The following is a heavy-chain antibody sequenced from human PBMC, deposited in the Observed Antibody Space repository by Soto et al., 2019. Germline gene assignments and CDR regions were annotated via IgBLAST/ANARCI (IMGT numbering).Heavy chain of an antibody. Sequence: GGSLRLSCAASGFTFSSYWMSWVRQAPGKGLEWVANIKQDGSEKYYVDSVKGRFTITRDNAKNSLYLQMNSLRAEDTAVYYCARLSTSAGRRDLACWGQGTLVTVSS. CDR2: IKQDGSEK. CDR3: ARLSTSAGRRDLAC. CDR1: GFTFSSYW. J-gene: IGHJ4*02. V-gene: IGHV3-7*01.